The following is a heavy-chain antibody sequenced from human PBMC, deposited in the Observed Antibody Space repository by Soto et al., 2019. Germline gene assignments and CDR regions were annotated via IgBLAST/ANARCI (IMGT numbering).Heavy chain of an antibody. V-gene: IGHV4-59*08. CDR2: IYYSGST. Sequence: PSETLSLTCTVSGGSISSYYWSWIRQPPGKGLEWIGYIYYSGSTNYNPSLKSRVTISVDTSKNQFSLKLSSVTAADTAVYYCARQRYGGYAYFDYWGQGTLVTVSS. CDR3: ARQRYGGYAYFDY. J-gene: IGHJ4*02. D-gene: IGHD5-12*01. CDR1: GGSISSYY.